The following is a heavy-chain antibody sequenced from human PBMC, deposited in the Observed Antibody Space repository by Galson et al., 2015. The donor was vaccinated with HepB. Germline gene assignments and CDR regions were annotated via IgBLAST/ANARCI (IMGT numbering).Heavy chain of an antibody. CDR3: AKSSGDGCYSGMDV. Sequence: SLRLSCAASGFTFSSYAMSWVRQAPGKGLEWVSGISASAGSTYYADSVKGRFSISRDNSKYTLYLQMYSLRAEDTAVYYCAKSSGDGCYSGMDVWGQGTTVTVSS. J-gene: IGHJ6*02. CDR1: GFTFSSYA. V-gene: IGHV3-23*01. D-gene: IGHD2-15*01. CDR2: ISASAGST.